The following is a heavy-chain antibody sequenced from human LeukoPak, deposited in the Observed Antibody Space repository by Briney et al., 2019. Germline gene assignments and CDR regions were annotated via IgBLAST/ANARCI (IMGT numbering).Heavy chain of an antibody. CDR1: GGSISSSSYY. J-gene: IGHJ6*03. CDR3: ARDLYYYGSGSKYYYYMDV. V-gene: IGHV4-39*07. Sequence: SETLSLTCTVSGGSISSSSYYWGWIRQPPGKGLEWIGSIYYSGSTYYNPSLKSRVTMSVDTSKNQFSLKLSSVTAADTAVYYCARDLYYYGSGSKYYYYMDVWGKGTTVTISS. CDR2: IYYSGST. D-gene: IGHD3-10*01.